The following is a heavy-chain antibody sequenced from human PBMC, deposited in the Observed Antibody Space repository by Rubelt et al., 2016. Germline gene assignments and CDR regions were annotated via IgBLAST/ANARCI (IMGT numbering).Heavy chain of an antibody. CDR1: GFTFSDHY. CDR2: TRNEAKRYTT. Sequence: VESGGGLVQPGGSLRLSCAGSGFTFSDHYMDWVRQAPGKGLEWVGRTRNEAKRYTTEYAASVKGRFTVSRDDSKNSAYLQMNSLRTEDTAVYYCARGATASTNYYYGMDVWGQGTTVTVSS. CDR3: ARGATASTNYYYGMDV. J-gene: IGHJ6*02. V-gene: IGHV3-72*01. D-gene: IGHD2-21*02.